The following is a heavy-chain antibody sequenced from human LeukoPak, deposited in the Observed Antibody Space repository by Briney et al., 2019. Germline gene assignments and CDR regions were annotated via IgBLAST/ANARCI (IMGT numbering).Heavy chain of an antibody. CDR3: ARSVRGYEFSGDY. J-gene: IGHJ4*02. CDR1: GGAFTSYA. D-gene: IGHD5-18*01. V-gene: IGHV1-69*05. CDR2: IIPICGTA. Sequence: SVDLSCKASGGAFTSYAISWVRQAPGQGLEWMGRIIPICGTANYTQKFQGSDTITTDESTSTAYMELSSLRSEDTAVYYCARSVRGYEFSGDYWGQGTLVTVSS.